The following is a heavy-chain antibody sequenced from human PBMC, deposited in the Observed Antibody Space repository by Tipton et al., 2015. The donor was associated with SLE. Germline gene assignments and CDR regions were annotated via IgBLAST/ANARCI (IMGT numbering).Heavy chain of an antibody. CDR3: ARDRDSYGTPRGMDV. V-gene: IGHV1-46*02. CDR2: INPNGGGT. Sequence: QLMQSGAEVKKPGASVKVSCKASGYTFNSYYMHWVRQAPGHGLEWMGIINPNGGGTSYAQKFQGRVTMTRDTSTTTVYMELTSLRSEDTAVYYCARDRDSYGTPRGMDVWGQGTTVTVSS. J-gene: IGHJ6*02. CDR1: GYTFNSYY. D-gene: IGHD5-18*01.